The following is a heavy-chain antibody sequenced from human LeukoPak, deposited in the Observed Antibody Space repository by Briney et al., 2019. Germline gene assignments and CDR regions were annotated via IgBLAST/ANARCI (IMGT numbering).Heavy chain of an antibody. Sequence: SETLSLTRTVSGDSISIYYWSWIRQPPGKGLEWIGYIYNSGSTNYNPSLKSRVTISVDTSKNQFSLKLTSVTAADTAVYYCARDRELGYWGQGTLVTVSS. CDR1: GDSISIYY. CDR3: ARDRELGY. CDR2: IYNSGST. J-gene: IGHJ4*02. D-gene: IGHD3-10*01. V-gene: IGHV4-59*01.